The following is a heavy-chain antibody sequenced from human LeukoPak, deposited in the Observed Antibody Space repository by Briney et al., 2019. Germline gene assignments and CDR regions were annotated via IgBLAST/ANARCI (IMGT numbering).Heavy chain of an antibody. V-gene: IGHV3-30-3*01. CDR1: GFTFSSYA. D-gene: IGHD5-18*01. Sequence: GGSLRLSCAASGFTFSSYAMHWVRQAPGKGLEWVAVISYDGSNKYYADSVKCRFTISRDNSKNTLYLQMNSLRAEDTAVYYCARQVDTAMADYYYYYGMDVWGQGTTVTVSS. J-gene: IGHJ6*02. CDR2: ISYDGSNK. CDR3: ARQVDTAMADYYYYYGMDV.